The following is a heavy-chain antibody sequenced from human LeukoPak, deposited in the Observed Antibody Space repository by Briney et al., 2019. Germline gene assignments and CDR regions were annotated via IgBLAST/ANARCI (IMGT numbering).Heavy chain of an antibody. CDR1: GFTFSSYA. CDR2: ISYDGSNK. V-gene: IGHV3-30-3*01. Sequence: PGGSLRLSCAASGFTFSSYAMHWVRQAPGKGLEWVAVISYDGSNKYYADSAKGRFTISRDNSKNTLYLQMNSLRAEDTAVYYCARGSDPAKYYYYGMDVWGQGTTVTVSS. CDR3: ARGSDPAKYYYYGMDV. J-gene: IGHJ6*02.